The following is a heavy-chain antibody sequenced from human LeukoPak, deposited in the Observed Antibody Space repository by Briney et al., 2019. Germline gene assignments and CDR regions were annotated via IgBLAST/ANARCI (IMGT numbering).Heavy chain of an antibody. J-gene: IGHJ1*01. Sequence: SDTLSLTCTVSGGSIRRYYWRWLRQPPGKGLEWIGYSNYSGSTNYHPSLTSRVTISVDTSKNHFSLKLSPVPAADTAVYYCARGGGYCSGGSCDEHFQHWRQDSLVSVCS. CDR3: ARGGGYCSGGSCDEHFQH. D-gene: IGHD2-15*01. V-gene: IGHV4-59*07. CDR1: GGSIRRYY. CDR2: SNYSGST.